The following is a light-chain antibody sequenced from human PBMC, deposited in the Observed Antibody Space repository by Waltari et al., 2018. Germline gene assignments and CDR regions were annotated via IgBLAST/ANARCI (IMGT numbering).Light chain of an antibody. J-gene: IGKJ4*01. CDR1: QNIYTY. CDR3: QQRVNWPSLT. V-gene: IGKV3-11*01. Sequence: EIELTQSPATLSLSAGERATLSCRASQNIYTYLAWYQQKPGQAPRLLIHDASIRATGTPARFSGSGSGTDFTLTISSLEPEDFAVYYCQQRVNWPSLTFGGGTRVEIK. CDR2: DAS.